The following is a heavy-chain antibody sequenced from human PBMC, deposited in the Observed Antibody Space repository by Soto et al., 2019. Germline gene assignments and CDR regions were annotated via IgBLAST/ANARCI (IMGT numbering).Heavy chain of an antibody. D-gene: IGHD5-12*01. CDR2: IYYSGST. J-gene: IGHJ4*02. Sequence: TSETLSLTCTVSGGSISSSSYYWGWIRQPPGKGLEWIGSIYYSGSTYYNPSLKSRVTISVDTSKNQFSLKLSSVTAADTAVYYCARLGGGYLRYHFDYWGQGALVTVSS. CDR3: ARLGGGYLRYHFDY. CDR1: GGSISSSSYY. V-gene: IGHV4-39*01.